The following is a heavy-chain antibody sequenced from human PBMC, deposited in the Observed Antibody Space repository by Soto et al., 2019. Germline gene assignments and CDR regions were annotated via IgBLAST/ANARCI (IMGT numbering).Heavy chain of an antibody. Sequence: SETLSLTCAVYGGSFSVYYWSWIRQPPGKGLEWIGEINHSGSTNYNPSLKSRVTIPVDTSKNQFSLKLSSVTAADTAVYYCARGGGYCSSTSCYTNWFDPWGQGTLVTVSS. CDR1: GGSFSVYY. CDR2: INHSGST. D-gene: IGHD2-2*02. CDR3: ARGGGYCSSTSCYTNWFDP. V-gene: IGHV4-34*01. J-gene: IGHJ5*02.